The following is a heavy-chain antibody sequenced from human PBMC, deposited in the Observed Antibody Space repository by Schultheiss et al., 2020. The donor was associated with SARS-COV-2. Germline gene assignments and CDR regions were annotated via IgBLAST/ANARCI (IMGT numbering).Heavy chain of an antibody. J-gene: IGHJ4*02. Sequence: GGSLRLSCETSGFTFSAYGMHWVRQAPGKGLEWVANIKQDGSEKYYVDSVKGRFTISRDNAKSSLYLQMNSLRVDDTAVYFCARVARGGRGLDYWGQGTLVTVSS. CDR2: IKQDGSEK. CDR1: GFTFSAYG. CDR3: ARVARGGRGLDY. V-gene: IGHV3-7*05. D-gene: IGHD2-15*01.